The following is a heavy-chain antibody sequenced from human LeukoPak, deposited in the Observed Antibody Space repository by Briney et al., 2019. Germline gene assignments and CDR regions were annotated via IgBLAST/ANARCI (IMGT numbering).Heavy chain of an antibody. D-gene: IGHD3-9*01. CDR2: MNPNSGNT. CDR1: GYTFTTYD. Sequence: GASVKVSCKASGYTFTTYDITWVRQATGQGLEWMGWMNPNSGNTAYAQEFQGRVTITRNTSISTVYMELSSLRSEDTAVYYCARDGSGYYDILTGPFDYWGQGTLVTVSS. J-gene: IGHJ4*02. CDR3: ARDGSGYYDILTGPFDY. V-gene: IGHV1-8*03.